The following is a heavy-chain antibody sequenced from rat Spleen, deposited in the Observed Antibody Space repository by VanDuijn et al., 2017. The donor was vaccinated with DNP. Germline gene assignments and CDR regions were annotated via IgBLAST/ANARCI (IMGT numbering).Heavy chain of an antibody. D-gene: IGHD1-7*01. CDR3: TRESWGYVMDA. CDR1: GFSLTNYG. Sequence: QVQLKESGPVLVQASETLSLTCTVSGFSLTNYGVIWVRQSPGKGMEWIAAISSGGSKYYNSALKSRLSISRDTSKIQVFLKMNSLQTDDTAIYYRTRESWGYVMDAWGQGTSVTVSS. V-gene: IGHV2S75*01. CDR2: ISSGGSK. J-gene: IGHJ4*01.